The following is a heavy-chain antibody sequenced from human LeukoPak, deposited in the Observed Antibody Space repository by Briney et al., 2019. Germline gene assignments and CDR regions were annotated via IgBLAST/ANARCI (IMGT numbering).Heavy chain of an antibody. CDR1: GFTFSSYW. J-gene: IGHJ4*02. Sequence: GSLRLSCAASGFTFSSYWMSWVRQAPGKGLEWVANIKQDGSEKYYVDSVKGRFTISRDNAKNSLYLQMNSLRAEDTAVYYCARVGYSYGSDRFDCWGQGTLVTVSS. D-gene: IGHD5-18*01. V-gene: IGHV3-7*01. CDR2: IKQDGSEK. CDR3: ARVGYSYGSDRFDC.